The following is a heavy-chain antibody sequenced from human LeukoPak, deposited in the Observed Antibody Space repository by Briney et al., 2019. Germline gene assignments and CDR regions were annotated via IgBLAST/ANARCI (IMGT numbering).Heavy chain of an antibody. D-gene: IGHD6-13*01. Sequence: SQTLSLTCVISGDSVSSNIAAWTWIRQSPSRGLEWLGRTYYRSRWFYEYAVSVKGRITINLDTSKNQLSLEMNSVIPEDTAVYYCARDLVAAGGGNAFDIRGQGTMVTVSS. V-gene: IGHV6-1*01. CDR2: TYYRSRWFY. CDR1: GDSVSSNIAA. J-gene: IGHJ3*02. CDR3: ARDLVAAGGGNAFDI.